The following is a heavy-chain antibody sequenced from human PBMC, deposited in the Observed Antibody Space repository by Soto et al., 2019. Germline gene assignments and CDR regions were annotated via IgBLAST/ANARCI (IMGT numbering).Heavy chain of an antibody. CDR3: ARDLSWGSNWYYYMDV. Sequence: GGSLSLSCTASGFTFTNYWMTWVRQAPGKGLEWVANINQDGSEKHYVDSVKGRFTVSRDNARNSLYLQLNSLRAEDTAVYYCARDLSWGSNWYYYMDVWGKGTTVTVSS. V-gene: IGHV3-7*03. CDR1: GFTFTNYW. J-gene: IGHJ6*03. D-gene: IGHD7-27*01. CDR2: INQDGSEK.